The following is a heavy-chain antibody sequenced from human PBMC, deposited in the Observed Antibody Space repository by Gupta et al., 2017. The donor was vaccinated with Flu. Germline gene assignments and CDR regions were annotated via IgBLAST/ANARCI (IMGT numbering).Heavy chain of an antibody. CDR3: AKVVGKVKELLLDF. J-gene: IGHJ4*02. D-gene: IGHD1-26*01. V-gene: IGHV3-23*01. Sequence: EVQLLESGGTLVQPGGSLRLSCAASGFTFSSCAMTWVRQAPGKGLEWVSTISGSGGSTYYADSVKGRFTISRDNSKNTLYLQVNSLRAEDTALYYCAKVVGKVKELLLDFWGQGTLVTVSS. CDR1: GFTFSSCA. CDR2: ISGSGGST.